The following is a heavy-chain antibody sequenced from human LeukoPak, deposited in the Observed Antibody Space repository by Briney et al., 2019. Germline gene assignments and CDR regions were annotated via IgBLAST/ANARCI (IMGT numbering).Heavy chain of an antibody. V-gene: IGHV4-59*08. Sequence: SETLSLTCTVSGASISSYYWSRIRQPPGKGLEWIGYIYYSGSTNYNPSLKSRVTISVDTSKSQFSLKLSSVTAADTAVYYCARHLGRSEFDPWGQGTLVTVSS. J-gene: IGHJ5*02. CDR2: IYYSGST. CDR3: ARHLGRSEFDP. CDR1: GASISSYY. D-gene: IGHD3-16*01.